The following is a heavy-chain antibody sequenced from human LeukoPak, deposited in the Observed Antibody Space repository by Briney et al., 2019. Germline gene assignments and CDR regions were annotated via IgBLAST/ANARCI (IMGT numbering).Heavy chain of an antibody. CDR2: INPNSGGT. J-gene: IGHJ4*02. D-gene: IGHD4-17*01. CDR1: GYTFTGYY. CDR3: ASSTVTTRIDDY. Sequence: ASVKVSCKASGYTFTGYYMHWVRQAPGQGLEWMGWINPNSGGTNYAQKFQGRVTMTRDTSISTAYMELSRLRSDDTAVYYRASSTVTTRIDDYWGQGTLVTVSS. V-gene: IGHV1-2*02.